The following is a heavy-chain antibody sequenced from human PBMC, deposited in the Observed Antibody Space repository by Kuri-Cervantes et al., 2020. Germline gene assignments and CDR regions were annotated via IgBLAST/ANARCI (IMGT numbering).Heavy chain of an antibody. CDR2: ISWNSGSI. CDR3: ARGGYYYDSSGSLDY. CDR1: GFTFDDYA. D-gene: IGHD3-22*01. Sequence: SLKISCAASGFTFDDYAMHWVRQAPGKGLEWVSGISWNSGSIGYADSVKGRFTISRDNAKNSLYLQMNSLRDEDTAVYYCARGGYYYDSSGSLDYWGQGTLVTVSS. J-gene: IGHJ4*02. V-gene: IGHV3-9*01.